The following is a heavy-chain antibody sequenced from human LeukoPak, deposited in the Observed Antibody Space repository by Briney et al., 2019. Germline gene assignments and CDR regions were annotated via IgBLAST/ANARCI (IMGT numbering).Heavy chain of an antibody. CDR2: NYPGDSDS. Sequence: RGGSLEISCQGSGCTFTRYWIGWVRPVPGKGLEWMGINYPGDSDSRYSPSFQGQVTISADKSISTAYLQWSSLKASDTAMYDCARHYSPWDAFDIWGQGTMVTVSS. D-gene: IGHD2-21*01. V-gene: IGHV5-51*01. J-gene: IGHJ3*02. CDR3: ARHYSPWDAFDI. CDR1: GCTFTRYW.